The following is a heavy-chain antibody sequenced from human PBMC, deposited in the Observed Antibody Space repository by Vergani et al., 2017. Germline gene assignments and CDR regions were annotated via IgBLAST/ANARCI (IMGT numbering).Heavy chain of an antibody. D-gene: IGHD2-2*01. CDR1: GGSISSGSYY. CDR3: ARGVNLMVVPATSQPINYYYYMDV. V-gene: IGHV4-61*02. Sequence: QVQLQESGPGLVKPSQTLSLTCTVSGGSISSGSYYWSWIRQPAGKGLEWIGRIYTSGSTNYNPSLKSRVTMSVDTSKNQFSLKLSSVTAADTAVYYCARGVNLMVVPATSQPINYYYYMDVWAKGTTVTVSS. J-gene: IGHJ6*03. CDR2: IYTSGST.